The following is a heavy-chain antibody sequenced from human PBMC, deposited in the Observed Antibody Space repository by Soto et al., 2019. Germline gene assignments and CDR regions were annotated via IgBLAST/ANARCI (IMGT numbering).Heavy chain of an antibody. CDR1: GGTFSSYA. Sequence: SVKVSCKASGGTFSSYAISWVRQAPGQGLEWMGGIIPIFGTANYAQKFQGRVTITADESTSTAYMELSSLRSEETAVYYCERSGNYDFWSGYYTFLRWGQGTLVTVSS. V-gene: IGHV1-69*13. CDR2: IIPIFGTA. CDR3: ERSGNYDFWSGYYTFLR. D-gene: IGHD3-3*01. J-gene: IGHJ4*02.